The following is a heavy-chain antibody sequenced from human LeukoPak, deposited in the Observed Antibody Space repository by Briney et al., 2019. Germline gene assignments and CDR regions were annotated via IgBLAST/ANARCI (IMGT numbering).Heavy chain of an antibody. Sequence: GGSLRLSCAASGFTFSSYAMHWVRQAPGKGLEYVSAISSNGGSTYYANSVKGRFTISRDNSKNTLYLQMGSLRAEDMAVYYCARDSYPLRGSYPRPWYFDYWGQGTLVTVSS. D-gene: IGHD1-26*01. CDR1: GFTFSSYA. CDR2: ISSNGGST. J-gene: IGHJ4*02. CDR3: ARDSYPLRGSYPRPWYFDY. V-gene: IGHV3-64*01.